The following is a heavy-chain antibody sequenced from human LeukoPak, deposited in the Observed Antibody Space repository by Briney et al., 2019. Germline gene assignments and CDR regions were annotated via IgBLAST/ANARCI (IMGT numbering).Heavy chain of an antibody. CDR1: GFAFGDNW. CDR2: MNSDGRST. Sequence: GGSLRLSCAASGFAFGDNWMHWVRQAPGKGLVWVSRMNSDGRSTYYADSVKGRFTISRDNAKNTLYLQMSSLRAEDTAVYYCARVAHDSNGYYFNDFWGQGTLVTVSS. J-gene: IGHJ4*02. CDR3: ARVAHDSNGYYFNDF. V-gene: IGHV3-74*01. D-gene: IGHD3-22*01.